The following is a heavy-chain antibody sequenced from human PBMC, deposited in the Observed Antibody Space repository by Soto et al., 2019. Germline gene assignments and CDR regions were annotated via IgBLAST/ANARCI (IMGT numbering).Heavy chain of an antibody. V-gene: IGHV4-34*01. CDR2: INHSGST. D-gene: IGHD4-17*01. CDR3: AGTWTTVTTGSFDY. J-gene: IGHJ4*02. Sequence: SETLSLTCAVYGGSFSGYYWSWIRQPPGKGLEWIGEINHSGSTNYNPSLKSRVTISVDTSKNQFSLKLSSVTAADTAVYYCAGTWTTVTTGSFDYWGQGTLVTVS. CDR1: GGSFSGYY.